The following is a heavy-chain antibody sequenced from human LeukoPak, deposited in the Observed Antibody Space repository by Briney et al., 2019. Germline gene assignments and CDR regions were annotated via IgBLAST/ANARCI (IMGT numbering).Heavy chain of an antibody. CDR3: ARAGSGYSYGYPFDY. CDR1: GGSISGGSISGYH. CDR2: MHYSGTT. D-gene: IGHD5-18*01. V-gene: IGHV4-61*08. Sequence: SETLSLTCSVSGGSISGGSISGYHWSWIRQPPGKGLELIAYMHYSGTTHYNPSLKSRVSISVDTSRKQISLELTSVTAADTAVYYCARAGSGYSYGYPFDYWGQGTLVTVSS. J-gene: IGHJ4*02.